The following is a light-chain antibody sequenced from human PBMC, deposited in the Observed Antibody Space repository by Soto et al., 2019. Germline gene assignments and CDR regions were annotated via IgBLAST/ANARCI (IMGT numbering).Light chain of an antibody. CDR2: DAS. CDR1: QGISRW. J-gene: IGKJ1*01. CDR3: QQYYSFPGT. V-gene: IGKV1-5*01. Sequence: DIQMTQSPSTLSASVGDRVTITCRASQGISRWLAWYQQKPGKAPMLLIYDASTLESGVPSRLSGSGSGTEFTLSISSLQPDDIATFYCQQYYSFPGTFGQGTKVEIK.